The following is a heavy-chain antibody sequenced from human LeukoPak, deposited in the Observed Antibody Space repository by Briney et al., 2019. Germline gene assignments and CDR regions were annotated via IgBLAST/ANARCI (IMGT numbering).Heavy chain of an antibody. V-gene: IGHV4-59*08. D-gene: IGHD1-26*01. CDR1: GGSISTYY. J-gene: IGHJ6*02. Sequence: SETLSLTCTVSGGSISTYYWSWIRQSPGKGLDWIGYIHDTGSTNYNPSLKSRVSISVDRSKSQFSLHLSSVTAADTAVFFCARVEPYSYYFGMDVWGRGTTVTVSS. CDR3: ARVEPYSYYFGMDV. CDR2: IHDTGST.